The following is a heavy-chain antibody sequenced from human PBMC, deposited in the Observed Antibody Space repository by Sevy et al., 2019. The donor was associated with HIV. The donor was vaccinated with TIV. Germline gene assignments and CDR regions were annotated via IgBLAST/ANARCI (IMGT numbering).Heavy chain of an antibody. Sequence: GGSLRLSCAASGFAFSSHAMHWVRQAPGKGLEWVAVISYEGTETFYAASVEGRFTISRDNSKNMLSLQINSLRPEDTAVYNCARGGGYSIKWFPLYWGHGTLVTVSS. CDR1: GFAFSSHA. J-gene: IGHJ4*01. CDR2: ISYEGTET. CDR3: ARGGGYSIKWFPLY. D-gene: IGHD6-13*01. V-gene: IGHV3-30-3*01.